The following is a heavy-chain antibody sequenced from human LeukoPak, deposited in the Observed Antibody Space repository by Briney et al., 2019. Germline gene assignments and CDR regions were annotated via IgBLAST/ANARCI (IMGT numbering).Heavy chain of an antibody. D-gene: IGHD3-22*01. Sequence: GGSLRLSCAASGFPFSNYFMSWIRQAPGKGLEWISYIGSSGYTIYYSDSVKGRFTISRDNSKNTLYLQMNSLRAEDTAVYYCAKDRMIVAGVVDYWGQGTLVTVSS. CDR3: AKDRMIVAGVVDY. J-gene: IGHJ4*02. CDR2: IGSSGYTI. CDR1: GFPFSNYF. V-gene: IGHV3-11*01.